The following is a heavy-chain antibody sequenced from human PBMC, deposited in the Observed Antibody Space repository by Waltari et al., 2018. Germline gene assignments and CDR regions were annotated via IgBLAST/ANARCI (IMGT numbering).Heavy chain of an antibody. CDR1: GFTFSSYG. CDR3: ARDINRAFDI. CDR2: IWYDGSNK. J-gene: IGHJ3*02. V-gene: IGHV3-33*01. Sequence: QVQLVESGGGVVQPGRSLRLSCAASGFTFSSYGMPWVRQAPGKGLEWVAVIWYDGSNKYYADSVKGRFTISRDNSKNTLYLQMNSLRAEDTAVYYCARDINRAFDIWGQGTMVTVSS.